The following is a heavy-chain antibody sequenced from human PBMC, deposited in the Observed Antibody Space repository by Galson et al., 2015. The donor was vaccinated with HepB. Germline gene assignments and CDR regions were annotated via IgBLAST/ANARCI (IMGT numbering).Heavy chain of an antibody. J-gene: IGHJ4*02. CDR2: IIPILGIA. V-gene: IGHV1-69*02. D-gene: IGHD6-19*01. CDR1: GGTFSSYT. CDR3: ARAWRSSGQDY. Sequence: SVKVSCKASGGTFSSYTISWVRQAPGQGLEWMGRIIPILGIANYAQKFQGRVTITADKSTSTAHMELSSLRSEDTAVYYCARAWRSSGQDYWGQGTLVTVSS.